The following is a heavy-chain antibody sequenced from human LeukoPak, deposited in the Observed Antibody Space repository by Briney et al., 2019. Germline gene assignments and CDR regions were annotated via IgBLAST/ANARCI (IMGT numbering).Heavy chain of an antibody. CDR3: ARGTDCSGGSCLDY. CDR2: INPDSGGA. D-gene: IGHD2-15*01. V-gene: IGHV1-2*06. CDR1: GYTFTGYY. Sequence: ASVKVSCKASGYTFTGYYMHWVRQAPGQGLEWMGLINPDSGGANYAQKFQGRVTMTRDTSISTAYMELSRLRSDDTAVYYCARGTDCSGGSCLDYWGQGTLVTVSS. J-gene: IGHJ4*02.